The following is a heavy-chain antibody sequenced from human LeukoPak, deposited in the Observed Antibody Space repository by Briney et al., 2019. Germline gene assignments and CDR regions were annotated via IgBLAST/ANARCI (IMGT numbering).Heavy chain of an antibody. V-gene: IGHV4-39*07. CDR3: ARDGPERYNWNYIWFDP. D-gene: IGHD1-7*01. J-gene: IGHJ5*02. CDR2: IYYSGST. Sequence: SETLSLTCTVSGGSISSSSYYWGWIRQPPGKGLEWIGSIYYSGSTYYNPSLKSRVTISVDTSKNQFSLKLSSVTAADTAVYYCARDGPERYNWNYIWFDPWGQGTLVTVSS. CDR1: GGSISSSSYY.